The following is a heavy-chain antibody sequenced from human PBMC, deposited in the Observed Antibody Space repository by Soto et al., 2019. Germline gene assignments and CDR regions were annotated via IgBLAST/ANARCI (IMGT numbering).Heavy chain of an antibody. CDR2: VYYSGTT. CDR1: GGSVSYKTYY. J-gene: IGHJ4*02. CDR3: ARTTAVPNTLRSRYFFDY. Sequence: PSDTLSLTCSVSGGSVSYKTYYWSWIRQPPGKRLEWIGYVYYSGTTNYNPSLKSRVPISVDLPKNRFSLRLGSVTTADTALYYCARTTAVPNTLRSRYFFDYWGQGPLVTVSS. V-gene: IGHV4-61*01. D-gene: IGHD4-17*01.